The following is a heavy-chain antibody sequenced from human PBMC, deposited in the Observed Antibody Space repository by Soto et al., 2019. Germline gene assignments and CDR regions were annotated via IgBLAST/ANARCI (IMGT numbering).Heavy chain of an antibody. V-gene: IGHV3-53*01. CDR1: GFAVSSKY. Sequence: EVQLVESGGGLIQPGGSLRLSCAASGFAVSSKYMTWVRQAPGKGLEWVSVIYGGGTTYYADSVKGRFTSSRDTSKNTFYLQMNSLRAEDTAVYYCVQTTGWPGFDFWGQGTLVTVSS. CDR3: VQTTGWPGFDF. CDR2: IYGGGTT. J-gene: IGHJ4*02. D-gene: IGHD6-19*01.